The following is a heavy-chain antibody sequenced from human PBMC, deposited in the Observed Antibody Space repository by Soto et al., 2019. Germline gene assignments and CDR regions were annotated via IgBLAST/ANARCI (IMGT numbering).Heavy chain of an antibody. CDR2: IRGKASNYAT. CDR1: GFIFSDSA. J-gene: IGHJ3*02. D-gene: IGHD2-15*01. Sequence: EVQLVESGGTLVQPGGSLKLSCAASGFIFSDSAMHWVRQASGKGLEWVGRIRGKASNYATAYAASVKGRFTISRDDSKNTAFLQMDSLKTEDTAVYYCTRYCRDGSCDDAFDIWGQGTMVSVSS. CDR3: TRYCRDGSCDDAFDI. V-gene: IGHV3-73*01.